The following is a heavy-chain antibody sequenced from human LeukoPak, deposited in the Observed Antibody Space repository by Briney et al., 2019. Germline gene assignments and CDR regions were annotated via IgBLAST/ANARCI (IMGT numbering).Heavy chain of an antibody. V-gene: IGHV3-48*01. Sequence: GGSLRLSCAASGFTFSSYRMNWVRQAPGKGLEWVSYISSSSSTIYYADSVKGRFTISRDNAKNSLYLQMNSLRAEDTAVYYCARAIASSGYYRWFDPWGQGTLVTVSS. D-gene: IGHD3-22*01. J-gene: IGHJ5*02. CDR2: ISSSSSTI. CDR1: GFTFSSYR. CDR3: ARAIASSGYYRWFDP.